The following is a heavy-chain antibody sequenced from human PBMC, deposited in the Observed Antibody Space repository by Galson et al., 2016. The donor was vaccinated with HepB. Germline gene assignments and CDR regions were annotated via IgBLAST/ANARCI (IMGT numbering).Heavy chain of an antibody. CDR3: ARGRLTMVRGLNGYYFDL. D-gene: IGHD3-10*01. CDR1: GFAFSNYW. Sequence: SLRLSCAASGFAFSNYWMHRVRQVPGKGLVWVSRINGAGSSTNYADSVKGRFTISRDNAKNTLYLQMNSLRADDTAVYYCARGRLTMVRGLNGYYFDLWGQGTLVTVSS. J-gene: IGHJ4*02. V-gene: IGHV3-74*01. CDR2: INGAGSST.